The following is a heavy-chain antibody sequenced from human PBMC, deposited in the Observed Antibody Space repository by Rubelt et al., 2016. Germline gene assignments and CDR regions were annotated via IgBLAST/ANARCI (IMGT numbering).Heavy chain of an antibody. D-gene: IGHD4-23*01. CDR1: GGSMSTYY. V-gene: IGHV4-59*01. CDR2: MYYSGST. CDR3: ATSGGNGGDFDY. J-gene: IGHJ4*02. Sequence: QLQLQESGPGLVKLSETLSLTCTVSGGSMSTYYWSWIRQPPGKGLEWIGYMYYSGSTNYNPSLKSRVTISMDTSKNQFFLKLSSVTAADTAVYYCATSGGNGGDFDYWGQGTLVTVSS.